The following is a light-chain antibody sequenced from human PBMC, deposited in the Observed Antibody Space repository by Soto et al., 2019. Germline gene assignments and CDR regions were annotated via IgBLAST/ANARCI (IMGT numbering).Light chain of an antibody. CDR2: DAS. Sequence: EIVMTQSPATLSVSPGERATLSCRASQSVSTKLAWYQQRPGQAPGLLIYDASTRLTGIPARFSGSGSGTDSTLTISSLQSEDFAVYYCHLYNNRPPTFGGGTKVEIK. CDR1: QSVSTK. J-gene: IGKJ4*01. V-gene: IGKV3-15*01. CDR3: HLYNNRPPT.